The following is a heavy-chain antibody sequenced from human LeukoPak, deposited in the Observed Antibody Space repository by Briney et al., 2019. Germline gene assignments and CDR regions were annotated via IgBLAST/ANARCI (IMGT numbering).Heavy chain of an antibody. J-gene: IGHJ4*02. CDR1: GFTFSSYS. CDR2: ISSSSSTI. V-gene: IGHV3-48*01. CDR3: ARESRGELEDY. D-gene: IGHD1-26*01. Sequence: GGSLRLSCAASGFTFSSYSMNWVRQAPGKGLKWVSYISSSSSTIYYADSVKGRFTISRDNAKNSLYLQMNSLRAEDTAVYYCARESRGELEDYWGQGTLVTVSS.